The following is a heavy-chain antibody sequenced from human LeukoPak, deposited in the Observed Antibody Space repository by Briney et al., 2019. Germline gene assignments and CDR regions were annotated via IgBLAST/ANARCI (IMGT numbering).Heavy chain of an antibody. V-gene: IGHV3-23*01. J-gene: IGHJ4*02. CDR3: AKDEFEGATTRNYFDY. D-gene: IGHD1-26*01. Sequence: PGGSLRLSCAASGFTVSSNYMSWVRQAPGKGLEWVSAISGSGGSTYYADSVKGRFTISRDNSKNTLYLQMNSLRAEDTAVYYCAKDEFEGATTRNYFDYWGQGTLVTVSS. CDR1: GFTVSSNY. CDR2: ISGSGGST.